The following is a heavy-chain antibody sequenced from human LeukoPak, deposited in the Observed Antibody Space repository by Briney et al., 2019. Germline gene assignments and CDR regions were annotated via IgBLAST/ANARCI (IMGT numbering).Heavy chain of an antibody. V-gene: IGHV3-21*01. J-gene: IGHJ4*02. CDR1: GFTFSSYS. CDR2: ISSSSSYI. Sequence: GGSLRLSCAASGFTFSSYSMNWVRQAPGKGLEGVSSISSSSSYIYYADSVKGRFTISRDNAKNSLYLQMNSLRAEDTAVYYCARDRDYYGSGSYFGYWGQGTLVTVSS. CDR3: ARDRDYYGSGSYFGY. D-gene: IGHD3-10*01.